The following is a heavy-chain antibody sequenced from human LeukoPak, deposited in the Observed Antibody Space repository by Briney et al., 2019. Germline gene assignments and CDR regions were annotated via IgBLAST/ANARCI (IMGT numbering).Heavy chain of an antibody. CDR3: AREQGALDS. V-gene: IGHV3-74*01. J-gene: IGHJ4*02. CDR2: ISSAGYTT. Sequence: QPGGSLRLSCAVSGFKFSSYWMHWVRQAPGKGLVWVSHISSAGYTTRYADSVKGRFTISRDNAKNTLYLQMNSLRAEDTAVYYCAREQGALDSWGQGTLVTVSP. CDR1: GFKFSSYW.